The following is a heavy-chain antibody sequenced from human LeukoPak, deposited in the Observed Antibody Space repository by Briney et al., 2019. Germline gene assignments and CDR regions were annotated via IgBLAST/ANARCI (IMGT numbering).Heavy chain of an antibody. CDR1: GYTFTDYY. Sequence: ASVKVSCKASGYTFTDYYLHWVRQAPGQGLEWMGWIHPNSGGTNYAQKFQGRVAMTRDTSISTAYMELSSLRSDDTAVYYCARLAAVPGWGQGTLVTVTS. CDR3: ARLAAVPG. J-gene: IGHJ1*01. V-gene: IGHV1-2*02. CDR2: IHPNSGGT. D-gene: IGHD6-19*01.